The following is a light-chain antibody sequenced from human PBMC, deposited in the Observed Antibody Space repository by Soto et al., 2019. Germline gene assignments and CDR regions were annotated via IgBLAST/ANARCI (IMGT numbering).Light chain of an antibody. Sequence: ATQMTQSPSSLSASLGDRITISCRASRHIGSDLSWYQQKPGKAPTLLIYAASNLQSGVPSRFRGSRSGTEFTLTVSSLQPEDFATYYCLQDHDDSWTFGQGTKVDIK. V-gene: IGKV1-6*01. CDR3: LQDHDDSWT. CDR1: RHIGSD. CDR2: AAS. J-gene: IGKJ1*01.